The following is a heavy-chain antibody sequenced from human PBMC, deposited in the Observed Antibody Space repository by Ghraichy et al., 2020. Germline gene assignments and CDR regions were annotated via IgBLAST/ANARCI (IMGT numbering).Heavy chain of an antibody. Sequence: LSLTCAASGFTFSSYAMSWVRQAPGKGLEWVSAISGSGGSTYYADSVKGRFTISRDNSKNTLYLQMNSLRAEDTAVYYCAKGGTVYYYGMDVWGQGTTVTVSS. CDR1: GFTFSSYA. J-gene: IGHJ6*02. CDR3: AKGGTVYYYGMDV. D-gene: IGHD4-17*01. CDR2: ISGSGGST. V-gene: IGHV3-23*01.